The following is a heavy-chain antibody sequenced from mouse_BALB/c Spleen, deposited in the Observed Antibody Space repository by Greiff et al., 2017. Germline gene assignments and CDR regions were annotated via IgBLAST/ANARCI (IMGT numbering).Heavy chain of an antibody. CDR1: GYTFTSYW. V-gene: IGHV1-7*01. Sequence: QVQLKESGAELAKPGASVKMSCKASGYTFTSYWMHWVKQRPGQGLEWIGYINPSTGYTEYNQKFKDKATLTADKSSSTAYMQLSSLTSEDSAVYYCAWSRDYFDDWGQGTTLTVSS. CDR3: AWSRDYFDD. CDR2: INPSTGYT. J-gene: IGHJ2*01. D-gene: IGHD1-1*01.